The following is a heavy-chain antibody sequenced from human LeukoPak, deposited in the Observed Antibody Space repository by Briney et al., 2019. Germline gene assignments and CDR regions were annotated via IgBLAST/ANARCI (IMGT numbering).Heavy chain of an antibody. D-gene: IGHD3-10*01. CDR2: IYYSGST. CDR1: GCSISSGGYY. CDR3: ARDHGDHDVFDI. V-gene: IGHV4-31*03. Sequence: SEILSLTCTVSGCSISSGGYYWSWIRQRPGKGLEWIGYIYYSGSTYYHPSLKSRVTISVDTSKNQFSLKLSSVTAADTAVYYCARDHGDHDVFDIWGQGTMVTV. J-gene: IGHJ3*02.